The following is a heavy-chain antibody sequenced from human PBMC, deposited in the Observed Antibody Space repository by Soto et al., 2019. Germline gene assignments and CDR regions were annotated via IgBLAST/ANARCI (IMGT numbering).Heavy chain of an antibody. CDR1: GFTFSSYA. Sequence: GGSLRLSCAASGFTFSSYAMSWVRQAPGKGLEWVSAISGSGGSTYYADSVKGRFTISRDNSKNTLYLQMNSLRAEDTAVYYCAKGHYYDSSGYYAREGAFDIWGQGTMVTVSS. D-gene: IGHD3-22*01. J-gene: IGHJ3*02. CDR3: AKGHYYDSSGYYAREGAFDI. V-gene: IGHV3-23*01. CDR2: ISGSGGST.